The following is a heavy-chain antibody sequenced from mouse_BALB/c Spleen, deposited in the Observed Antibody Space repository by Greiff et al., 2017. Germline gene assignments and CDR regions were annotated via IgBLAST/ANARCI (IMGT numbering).Heavy chain of an antibody. Sequence: VQLQQSGAELVRPGSSVKISCKASGYAFSSYWMNWVKQRPGQGLEWIGQIYPGDGDTNYNGKFKGKATLTADKSSSTAYMQLSSLTSEDSAVYLCARSSFYGYEYAVVFWGRGTSVTVSS. CDR1: GYAFSSYW. V-gene: IGHV1-80*01. J-gene: IGHJ4*01. CDR2: IYPGDGDT. CDR3: ARSSFYGYEYAVVF. D-gene: IGHD2-14*01.